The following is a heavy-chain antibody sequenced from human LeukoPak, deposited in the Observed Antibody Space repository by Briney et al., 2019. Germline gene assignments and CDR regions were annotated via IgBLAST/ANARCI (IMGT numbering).Heavy chain of an antibody. J-gene: IGHJ3*02. D-gene: IGHD3-9*01. V-gene: IGHV1-69*13. Sequence: ASVKVSCKASGGTFSSYAISWVRQAPGQGLEWMGGIIPIFGTANYAQKFQGRVTITADESTSTAYMELSSLRSEDTAVYYCASSSYYDILTGHHHDAFDIWGQGTMVTVSS. CDR1: GGTFSSYA. CDR2: IIPIFGTA. CDR3: ASSSYYDILTGHHHDAFDI.